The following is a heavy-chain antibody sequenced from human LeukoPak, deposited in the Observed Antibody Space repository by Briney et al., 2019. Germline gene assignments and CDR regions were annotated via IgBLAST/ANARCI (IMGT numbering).Heavy chain of an antibody. CDR2: IYYSGST. J-gene: IGHJ6*03. CDR1: GGSISSSGYY. CDR3: ARGSYAYYYMDV. Sequence: SETLSLTCTVSGGSISSSGYYWGRIRQPPGKGLEWIGSIYYSGSTYYNPSLKSRVTISVDTSKNQFSLKLSSVTAADTAVYYCARGSYAYYYMDVWGKGTTVTVSS. D-gene: IGHD1-26*01. V-gene: IGHV4-39*07.